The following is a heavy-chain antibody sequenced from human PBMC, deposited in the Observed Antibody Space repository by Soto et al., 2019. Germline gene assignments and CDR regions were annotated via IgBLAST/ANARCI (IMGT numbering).Heavy chain of an antibody. CDR2: ISWNSDTI. V-gene: IGHV3-9*01. Sequence: DVQLVESGGGLVQPGRSLRLSCAASGFNFDHYVMHWVRQVPGKGLEWVSGISWNSDTICYADSVKGRFTISRDNAKNSLYLQMNSLRPKDSALYFCAKGVVADTQPRYYSYGMDVWGQGTTVTVSS. CDR1: GFNFDHYV. D-gene: IGHD2-15*01. CDR3: AKGVVADTQPRYYSYGMDV. J-gene: IGHJ6*02.